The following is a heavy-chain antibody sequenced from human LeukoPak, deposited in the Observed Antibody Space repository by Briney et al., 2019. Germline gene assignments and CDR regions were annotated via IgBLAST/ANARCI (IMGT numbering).Heavy chain of an antibody. J-gene: IGHJ3*02. Sequence: GGTLRLSCAASGFTFSSYGMNWVRQAPGKGLEWVSAISGSGGSTYYADSVKGRSTISRDNSKNTLYLHMNSLRAEDTAVYYCVLYGDYESPDGFDIWGQGTMVTVSS. CDR1: GFTFSSYG. D-gene: IGHD4-17*01. CDR3: VLYGDYESPDGFDI. CDR2: ISGSGGST. V-gene: IGHV3-23*01.